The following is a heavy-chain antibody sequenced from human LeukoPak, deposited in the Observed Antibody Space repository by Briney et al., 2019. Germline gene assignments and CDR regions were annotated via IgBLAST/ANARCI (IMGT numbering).Heavy chain of an antibody. Sequence: GESLKISCKGSGYSFTSYWISWVRQLPGKGLEWMGRIDPSDSYTNYSPSFQGHVTISADKSISTAYLQWSSLKASDTAMYYCARFNVAGISHFDYWGQGTLVTVSS. V-gene: IGHV5-10-1*01. CDR1: GYSFTSYW. J-gene: IGHJ4*02. D-gene: IGHD6-19*01. CDR2: IDPSDSYT. CDR3: ARFNVAGISHFDY.